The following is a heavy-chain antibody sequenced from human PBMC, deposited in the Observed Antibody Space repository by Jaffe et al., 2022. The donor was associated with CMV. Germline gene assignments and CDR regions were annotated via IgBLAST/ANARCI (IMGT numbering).Heavy chain of an antibody. D-gene: IGHD3-3*02. J-gene: IGHJ3*02. CDR3: ARAVRRDGYNRSIFFAFDI. V-gene: IGHV4-34*01. CDR2: INHSGST. CDR1: GGSFSGYY. Sequence: QVQLQQWGAGLLKPSETLSLTCAVYGGSFSGYYWSWIRQPPGKGLEWIGEINHSGSTNYNPSLKSRVTISVDTSKNQFSLKLSSVTAADTAVYYCARAVRRDGYNRSIFFAFDIWGQGTMVTVSS.